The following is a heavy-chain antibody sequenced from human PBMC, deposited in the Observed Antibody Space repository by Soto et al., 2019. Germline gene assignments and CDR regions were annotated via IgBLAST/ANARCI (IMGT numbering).Heavy chain of an antibody. V-gene: IGHV3-30*18. Sequence: GGSLRLSCAASGFTFSTYGMHWVRQAPGKGLEWVALISFHGSNKYYADSVKGRFTISRDNSKNTLYLQMNSLRAEDTAVYYCAKDSGWYCDYWGQGTLVTVS. D-gene: IGHD6-19*01. CDR1: GFTFSTYG. J-gene: IGHJ4*02. CDR2: ISFHGSNK. CDR3: AKDSGWYCDY.